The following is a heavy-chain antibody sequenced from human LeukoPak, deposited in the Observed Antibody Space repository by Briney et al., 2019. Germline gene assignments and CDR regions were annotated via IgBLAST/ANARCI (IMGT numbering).Heavy chain of an antibody. Sequence: SETLSLTCTVSGGSVSSGSYYWSWIRQPPGKGLEWIGYIYYSGSTNYNPSLKGRVTISVDTSKNQFSLKLSSVTAADTAVYYCARGYSSGWGLYWYFDLWGRGTLVTVSS. CDR2: IYYSGST. J-gene: IGHJ2*01. V-gene: IGHV4-61*01. CDR3: ARGYSSGWGLYWYFDL. D-gene: IGHD6-19*01. CDR1: GGSVSSGSYY.